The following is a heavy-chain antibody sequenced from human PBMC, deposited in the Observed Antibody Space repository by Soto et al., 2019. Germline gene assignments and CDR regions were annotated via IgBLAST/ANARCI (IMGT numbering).Heavy chain of an antibody. CDR3: ATVVIGSSSPGGWFDP. CDR2: IIPIFGTA. J-gene: IGHJ5*02. D-gene: IGHD6-6*01. V-gene: IGHV1-69*13. CDR1: GGTFSSYA. Sequence: SVKVSCKASGGTFSSYAISWVLQAPGQGLEWMGGIIPIFGTANYAQKFQGRVTITADESTSTVYMELSSLRSEDTAVYYCATVVIGSSSPGGWFDPWGQGTLVTVSS.